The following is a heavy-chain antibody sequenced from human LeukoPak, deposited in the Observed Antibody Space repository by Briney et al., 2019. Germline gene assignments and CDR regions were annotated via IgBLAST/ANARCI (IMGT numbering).Heavy chain of an antibody. Sequence: SETLSLTCTVSGGSISSYYWSWIRQPPGKGLEWIWYIYYSGATNYNPSLKSRVIISVDRSKNQFSLELSSVTAADTAVYYCATLKGAPDNWFDPWGQGTLVTVSS. CDR3: ATLKGAPDNWFDP. J-gene: IGHJ5*02. V-gene: IGHV4-59*01. CDR1: GGSISSYY. CDR2: IYYSGAT.